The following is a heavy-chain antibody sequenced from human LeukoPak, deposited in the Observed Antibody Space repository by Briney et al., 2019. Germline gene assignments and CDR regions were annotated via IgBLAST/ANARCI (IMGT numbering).Heavy chain of an antibody. CDR1: GFTFSSYS. CDR2: ISSGSSDI. Sequence: PGGSLRLSCAASGFTFSSYSMNWVRQAPGKGLEWVSSISSGSSDIYYADSVKGRFTISRDNTKNSLYLQMNSLRAEDTAVYYCARGGTYYDYWGQGTLVTVSS. V-gene: IGHV3-21*01. CDR3: ARGGTYYDY. J-gene: IGHJ4*02. D-gene: IGHD3-16*01.